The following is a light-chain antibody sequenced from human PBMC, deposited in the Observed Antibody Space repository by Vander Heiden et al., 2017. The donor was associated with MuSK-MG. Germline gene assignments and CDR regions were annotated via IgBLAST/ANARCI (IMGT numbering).Light chain of an antibody. Sequence: DIPVIQPPCTLSASVGDRVIITCRASQSISSGLAWYQQTPGKAPNLLIYKASSLESWVAARFSGRGSGTEFSLTISSRQPNDFAHNYCPQYNSYSPWTFGQGTKVEIK. CDR1: QSISSG. J-gene: IGKJ1*01. CDR2: KAS. V-gene: IGKV1-5*03. CDR3: PQYNSYSPWT.